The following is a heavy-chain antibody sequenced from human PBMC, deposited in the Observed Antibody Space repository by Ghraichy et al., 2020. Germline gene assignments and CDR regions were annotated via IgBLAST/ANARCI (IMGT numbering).Heavy chain of an antibody. CDR3: ARLSSVVPAAIDY. V-gene: IGHV4-34*01. CDR2: INHSGST. J-gene: IGHJ4*02. Sequence: SETLSLTCAVYGGSFSGYYWSWIRQPPGKGLEWIGEINHSGSTNYNPSLKSRVTISVDTSKNQFSLKLSSVTAADTAVYYCARLSSVVPAAIDYWGQGTLVTVSS. CDR1: GGSFSGYY. D-gene: IGHD2-2*01.